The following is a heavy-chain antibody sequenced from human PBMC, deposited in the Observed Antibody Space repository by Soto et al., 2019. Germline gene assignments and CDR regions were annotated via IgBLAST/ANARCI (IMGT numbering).Heavy chain of an antibody. D-gene: IGHD4-17*01. CDR2: ISGSGGST. CDR1: GFTFSSYA. Sequence: EVQLLESGGGLVQPGGSLRLSCAASGFTFSSYAMNWVRQAPGKGLEWVSVISGSGGSTYYADAVKGRFTISRDNSKNTLSLQMNSLRAEDPAVYYCAKRTVGWYFDLWGRGTLVTVSS. J-gene: IGHJ2*01. CDR3: AKRTVGWYFDL. V-gene: IGHV3-23*01.